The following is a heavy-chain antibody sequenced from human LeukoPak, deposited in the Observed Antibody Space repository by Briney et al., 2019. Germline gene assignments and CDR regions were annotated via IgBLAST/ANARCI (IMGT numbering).Heavy chain of an antibody. CDR1: GFTFSSYG. CDR3: AKRSGWDY. J-gene: IGHJ4*02. D-gene: IGHD6-19*01. V-gene: IGHV3-30*02. Sequence: PGGSLRLSCAASGFTFSSYGMHWVRQAPGKGLEWVAFIRYDESNKYYADSVKGRFTISRDNSKNTLYLQMNSPRAEDTAVYYCAKRSGWDYWGQGTLVTVSS. CDR2: IRYDESNK.